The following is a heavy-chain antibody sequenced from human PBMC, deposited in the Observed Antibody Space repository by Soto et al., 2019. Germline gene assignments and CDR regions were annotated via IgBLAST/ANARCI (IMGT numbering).Heavy chain of an antibody. D-gene: IGHD3-3*01. CDR3: ARDPSYDFWSGYPDD. CDR1: GYTFTSYA. V-gene: IGHV1-3*01. Sequence: ASVKVSCKASGYTFTSYAMHWVRQAPGQRLEWMGWINAGNGNTKYSQKFQGRVTITRDTSASTAYMELSSLRSEDTAVYYCARDPSYDFWSGYPDDWGQGTLVTVSS. J-gene: IGHJ4*02. CDR2: INAGNGNT.